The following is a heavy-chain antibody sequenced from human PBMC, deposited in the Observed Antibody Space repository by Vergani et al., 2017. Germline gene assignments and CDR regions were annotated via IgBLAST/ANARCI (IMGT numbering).Heavy chain of an antibody. CDR1: GFTFSHLG. CDR3: VIDWGGVAAGDTIRNFDH. J-gene: IGHJ4*02. D-gene: IGHD6-13*01. Sequence: QVQLVESGGGVVQPGRSLRLSCAASGFTFSHLGMHWVRQPPGRGLEWVAVIWFDGSKKYYGDSVKGPFSISRDNSKNMLYLEKNSLRVEDTAIYFCVIDWGGVAAGDTIRNFDHLLQRTLVTVSS. V-gene: IGHV3-33*03. CDR2: IWFDGSKK.